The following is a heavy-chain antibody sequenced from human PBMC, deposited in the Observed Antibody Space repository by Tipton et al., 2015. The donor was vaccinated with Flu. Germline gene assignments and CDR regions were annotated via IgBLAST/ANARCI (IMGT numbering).Heavy chain of an antibody. CDR1: GGSISSYY. CDR2: IYYSGST. J-gene: IGHJ4*02. V-gene: IGHV4-59*12. Sequence: TLSLTCTVSGGSISSYYWSWIRQPPGKGLEWIGYIYYSGSTNYNPSLKSRVTISVDTSKNQFSLKLSSVTAADTAVYYCVISAYYDSSGYYLHHFDYWGQGTLVTVSS. CDR3: VISAYYDSSGYYLHHFDY. D-gene: IGHD3-22*01.